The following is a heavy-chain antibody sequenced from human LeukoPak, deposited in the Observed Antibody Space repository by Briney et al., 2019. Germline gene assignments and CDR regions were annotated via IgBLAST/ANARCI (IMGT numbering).Heavy chain of an antibody. J-gene: IGHJ4*02. V-gene: IGHV3-74*01. D-gene: IGHD5-24*01. Sequence: GGSLRLSCAASGFTFRRHWMHWVRHAPGKGLVWVSRINGDGSATYYADSVKGRFSISRDNPKNTLYLHMHSLRADDTAVYYCAREEEMATNTDYWGQGTLVTVSS. CDR1: GFTFRRHW. CDR3: AREEEMATNTDY. CDR2: INGDGSAT.